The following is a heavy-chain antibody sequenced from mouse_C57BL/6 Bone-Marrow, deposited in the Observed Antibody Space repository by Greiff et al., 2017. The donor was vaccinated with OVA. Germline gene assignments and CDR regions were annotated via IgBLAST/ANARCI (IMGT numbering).Heavy chain of an antibody. Sequence: VQLQQSGPELVKPGASVKIPCKASGYTFTDYNMDWVKQSHGKSLEWIGDINPNNGGTIYNQKFKGKATLTVDKSSSTAYMELRSLTSADTAVYYCARDPADYSKGAMDYWGQGTSVTVSS. CDR2: INPNNGGT. D-gene: IGHD2-5*01. J-gene: IGHJ4*01. V-gene: IGHV1-18*01. CDR1: GYTFTDYN. CDR3: ARDPADYSKGAMDY.